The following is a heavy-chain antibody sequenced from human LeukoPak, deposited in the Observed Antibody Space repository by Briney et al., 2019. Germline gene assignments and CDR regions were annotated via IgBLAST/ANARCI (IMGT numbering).Heavy chain of an antibody. J-gene: IGHJ3*02. D-gene: IGHD2-21*01. CDR3: ARYIPSCGGNCNDGFDI. V-gene: IGHV3-33*05. CDR1: GFTFSSYG. Sequence: PGGSLRLSCAASGFTFSSYGMHWVRQTPGKGLQWVAVISDDGSNKYYGDSVKGRFTISRDNSKNTLYLQLNTLRAEDTAVYYCARYIPSCGGNCNDGFDIWGQGTMVTVSS. CDR2: ISDDGSNK.